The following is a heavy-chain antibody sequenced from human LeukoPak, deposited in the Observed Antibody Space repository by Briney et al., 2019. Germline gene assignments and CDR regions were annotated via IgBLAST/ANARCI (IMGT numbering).Heavy chain of an antibody. D-gene: IGHD4-17*01. J-gene: IGHJ4*02. CDR2: IYYSGST. V-gene: IGHV4-30-4*08. Sequence: PSETLSLTCTVSGGSISSGDYYWSWIRQPPGKGLEWIGYIYYSGSTYYNPSLKSRVSISVDTSKNQFSLKLSSVTAADTAVYYCSREPYGDSAFGFDYWGQGTLVTVSS. CDR1: GGSISSGDYY. CDR3: SREPYGDSAFGFDY.